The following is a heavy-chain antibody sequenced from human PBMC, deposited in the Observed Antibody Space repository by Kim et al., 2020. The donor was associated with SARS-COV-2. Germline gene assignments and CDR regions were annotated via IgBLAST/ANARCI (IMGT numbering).Heavy chain of an antibody. CDR3: AKGTYNPPSFDF. CDR2: ISGSGRST. V-gene: IGHV3-23*01. J-gene: IGHJ3*01. CDR1: EFTFSSYA. Sequence: GGSLRLSFAASEFTFSSYAMNWVRQAPGKGLEWVSAISGSGRSTYCADSVKGRFTISRDNSKNTLYLQINSLRAEDTAMYYCAKGTYNPPSFDFWGQGTMVTVSS. D-gene: IGHD1-1*01.